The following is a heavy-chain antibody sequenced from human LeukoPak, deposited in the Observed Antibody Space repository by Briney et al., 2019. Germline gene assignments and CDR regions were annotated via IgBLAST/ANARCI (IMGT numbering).Heavy chain of an antibody. CDR2: IYYSGST. CDR3: ASVSLSHYGDYTFDY. CDR1: GYSISRGYY. J-gene: IGHJ4*02. D-gene: IGHD4-17*01. V-gene: IGHV4-38-2*02. Sequence: PSETLSLTCTVSGYSISRGYYWGWIQQPPGKGLEWIGSIYYSGSTNYNPSLKSRVTISVDTSKNQFSLKLSSVTAADTAVYYCASVSLSHYGDYTFDYWGQGTLVTVSS.